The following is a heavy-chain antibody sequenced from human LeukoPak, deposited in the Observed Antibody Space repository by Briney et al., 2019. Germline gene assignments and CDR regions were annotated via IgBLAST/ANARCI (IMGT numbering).Heavy chain of an antibody. CDR2: ISSSSSYI. CDR3: ARVWGAPGSIDY. Sequence: NPGGSLRLSCAASGFTFSSYSMNWVRQAPGKGLEWVSSISSSSSYIYYADSVKGRFTISRDNAKNSLYLQMNSLRAEDTAVFYCARVWGAPGSIDYWGQGTLVTVSS. V-gene: IGHV3-21*01. J-gene: IGHJ4*02. D-gene: IGHD7-27*01. CDR1: GFTFSSYS.